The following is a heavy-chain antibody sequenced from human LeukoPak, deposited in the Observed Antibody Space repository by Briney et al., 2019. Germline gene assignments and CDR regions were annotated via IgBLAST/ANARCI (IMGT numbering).Heavy chain of an antibody. V-gene: IGHV4-39*07. CDR2: IYYSGST. Sequence: SETLSLTCAVYGGSFSSYYWGWIRQPPGKGLEWIGSIYYSGSTYYNPSLKSRVTISVDTSKNQFSLKLSSVTAADTAVYYCARAIFHSSWFDPWGQGTLVTVSS. CDR1: GGSFSSYY. J-gene: IGHJ5*02. D-gene: IGHD2-21*01. CDR3: ARAIFHSSWFDP.